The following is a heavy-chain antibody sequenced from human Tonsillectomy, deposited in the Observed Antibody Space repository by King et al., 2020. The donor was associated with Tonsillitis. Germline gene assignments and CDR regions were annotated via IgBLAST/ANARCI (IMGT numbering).Heavy chain of an antibody. CDR1: GFTFSDYY. D-gene: IGHD2-2*01. J-gene: IGHJ5*02. V-gene: IGHV3-11*05. CDR2: FSSSNIYI. CDR3: AREVPAATNWFDP. Sequence: VQLVESGGGLVKPGGSLRLFCAASGFTFSDYYMRWIRPAPGKGLEWGLYFSSSNIYINYADSVKGRFTISRDNAKNPLYLQMNSLRAEDTAVYYCAREVPAATNWFDPWGQGTLVTVSS.